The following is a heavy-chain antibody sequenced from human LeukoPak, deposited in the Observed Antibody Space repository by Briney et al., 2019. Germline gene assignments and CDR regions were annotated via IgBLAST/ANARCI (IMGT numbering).Heavy chain of an antibody. CDR2: IHSDGSIT. CDR1: GFTFSNYW. Sequence: GGSLRLSCAASGFTFSNYWMHWVRQAPGKGLVWVSRIHSDGSITGYADSAKGRFTISRDNAKNTQFLQMDSLRADDTAMYYCARGWFGDEFDHWGQGTLVTVSS. D-gene: IGHD3-10*01. CDR3: ARGWFGDEFDH. V-gene: IGHV3-74*01. J-gene: IGHJ4*02.